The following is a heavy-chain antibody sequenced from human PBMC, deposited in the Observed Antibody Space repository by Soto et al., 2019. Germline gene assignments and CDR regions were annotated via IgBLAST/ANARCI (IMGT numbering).Heavy chain of an antibody. CDR2: IYYSGST. CDR1: GGSVSSGSYY. Sequence: SETLSLTCTVSGGSVSSGSYYWSWIRQPPGKGLEWIGYIYYSGSTNYNPSLKSRVTISVDTSKNQFSLKLSSVTAADTAVYYCARDTVVVTAIHGFDPWGQGTLVTLSS. V-gene: IGHV4-61*01. J-gene: IGHJ5*02. D-gene: IGHD2-21*02. CDR3: ARDTVVVTAIHGFDP.